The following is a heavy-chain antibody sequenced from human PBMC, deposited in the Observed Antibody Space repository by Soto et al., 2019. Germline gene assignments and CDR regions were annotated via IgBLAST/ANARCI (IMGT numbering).Heavy chain of an antibody. CDR1: GFTFSSYS. CDR3: ARALLPQWLAYFDY. V-gene: IGHV3-48*01. D-gene: IGHD6-19*01. Sequence: GGSLRLSCAASGFTFSSYSMNWVRQAPGKGLEWVSYISSSSSTIYYADSVKGRLTISRDNAKNSLYLQMNSLRAEDTAVYYCARALLPQWLAYFDYWGQGTLVTVSS. CDR2: ISSSSSTI. J-gene: IGHJ4*02.